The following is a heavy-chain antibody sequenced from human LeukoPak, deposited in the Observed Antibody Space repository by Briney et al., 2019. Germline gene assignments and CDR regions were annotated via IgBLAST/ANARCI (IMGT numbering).Heavy chain of an antibody. J-gene: IGHJ4*02. Sequence: ASVKVSCKASGYTFTNYGISWVRQAPGQGLEWMGWISAYNGNTNYAQKLQGRVTMTTDTSTSTAYMELRSLRSDDTAVYYCARAPYYYDSSGYYYPFDYWGQGTLVTVSS. D-gene: IGHD3-22*01. CDR3: ARAPYYYDSSGYYYPFDY. CDR1: GYTFTNYG. CDR2: ISAYNGNT. V-gene: IGHV1-18*01.